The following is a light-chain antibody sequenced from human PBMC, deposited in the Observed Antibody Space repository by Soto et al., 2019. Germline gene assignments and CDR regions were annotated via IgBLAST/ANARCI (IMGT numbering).Light chain of an antibody. CDR2: EVI. Sequence: QSALTQPASVSGSPGQSITISCTGTSSDVGSYNLVSWYQHHPGKAPKLIIFEVIKRPSGVSNRFSGAKSHNTASLTISGLQAEDEADYDCCSYAGVGTDVFGTGTKLTVL. V-gene: IGLV2-23*02. CDR3: CSYAGVGTDV. J-gene: IGLJ1*01. CDR1: SSDVGSYNL.